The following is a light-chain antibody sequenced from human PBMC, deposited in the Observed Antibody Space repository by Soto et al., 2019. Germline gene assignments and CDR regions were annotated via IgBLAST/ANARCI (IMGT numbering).Light chain of an antibody. CDR2: DAS. CDR1: QSVSSY. J-gene: IGKJ4*01. Sequence: EIVLTQSPATLSLSPGERATLSCRASQSVSSYLAWYQQKPGQAPRLLIYDASNRATGIPARFSGSGSGTDFTLTISSLEPEDFAVYYCQQRSNWRAHTCGGGTKVXIK. V-gene: IGKV3-11*01. CDR3: QQRSNWRAHT.